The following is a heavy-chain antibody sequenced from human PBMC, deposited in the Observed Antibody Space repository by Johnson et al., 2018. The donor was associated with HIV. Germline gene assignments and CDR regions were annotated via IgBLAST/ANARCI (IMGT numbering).Heavy chain of an antibody. CDR3: AKVADAFDV. CDR1: GFTFSSYA. V-gene: IGHV3-30*04. J-gene: IGHJ3*01. CDR2: ISYDGSNK. Sequence: VQLVESGGGVVQPGRSLRLSCAASGFTFSSYAMHWVRQAPGKGLEWVAVISYDGSNKYYADSVKGRFTISRDNSMNTLSLQMNSLRAEDTAVYYCAKVADAFDVWGQGTMVTVSS.